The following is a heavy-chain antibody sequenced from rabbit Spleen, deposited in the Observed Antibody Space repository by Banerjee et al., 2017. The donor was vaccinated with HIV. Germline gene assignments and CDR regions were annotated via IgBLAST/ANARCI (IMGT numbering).Heavy chain of an antibody. Sequence: QQQLAESGGGLVKPEGSLTLTCTASGIDFSGYYYMCWVRQAPGKGLEWIACIDAGSSGSTYYASWAKGRFTISKASSTTVTLQMTTLTAADTATYFCARDTGTSFSTYGMDLWGPGTLVTVS. V-gene: IGHV1S45*01. CDR3: ARDTGTSFSTYGMDL. CDR1: GIDFSGYYY. D-gene: IGHD8-1*01. J-gene: IGHJ6*01. CDR2: IDAGSSGST.